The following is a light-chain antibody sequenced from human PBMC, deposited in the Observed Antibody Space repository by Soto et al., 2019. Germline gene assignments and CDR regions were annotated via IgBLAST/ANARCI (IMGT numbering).Light chain of an antibody. J-gene: IGKJ5*01. CDR1: QSIRRF. CDR2: AAS. V-gene: IGKV1-39*01. Sequence: DIQMTQSPSSLSASVGDRVTITCRASQSIRRFLNWYQQKPRKAPKLLIYAASSLESGVPSRFSGSGSGTGFTLTISSLQPEDFATYHCQQSYITPVTFGQGTRVEIK. CDR3: QQSYITPVT.